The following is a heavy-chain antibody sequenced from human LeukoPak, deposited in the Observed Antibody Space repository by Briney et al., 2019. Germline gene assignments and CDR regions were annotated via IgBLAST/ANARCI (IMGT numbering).Heavy chain of an antibody. D-gene: IGHD6-13*01. CDR1: GFTFSSYW. V-gene: IGHV3-74*01. Sequence: GGSLRLSCAASGFTFSSYWMHWVRQAPGKGLVWVSRINSDGSSTSYADSVKGRFTISRDNSKNTLYLQMNSLRAEDTAVYYCAKSREDGYSSSWYFDYWGQGTLVTVSS. CDR3: AKSREDGYSSSWYFDY. CDR2: INSDGSST. J-gene: IGHJ4*02.